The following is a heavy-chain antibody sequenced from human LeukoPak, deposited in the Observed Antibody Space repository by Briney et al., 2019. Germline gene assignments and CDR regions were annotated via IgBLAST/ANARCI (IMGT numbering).Heavy chain of an antibody. CDR1: GGSISSGGYY. V-gene: IGHV4-31*03. D-gene: IGHD5-18*01. J-gene: IGHJ4*02. CDR2: IYYSGSA. Sequence: SETLSLTCTVSGGSISSGGYYWSWIRQHPGKGLEWIGYIYYSGSAYYNPSLKSRVTISVDTSKNQFSLKLSSVTAADTAVYYCARGFGYSYGTPFFPDIYWGQGTLVTVSS. CDR3: ARGFGYSYGTPFFPDIY.